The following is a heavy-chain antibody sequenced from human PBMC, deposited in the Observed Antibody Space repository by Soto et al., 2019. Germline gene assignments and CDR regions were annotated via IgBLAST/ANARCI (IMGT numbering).Heavy chain of an antibody. CDR2: IIPIFGTA. Sequence: QVQLVQSGAEVKKPGSSVKVSCKASGGTFSSYAISWVRQAPGQGLEWMGGIIPIFGTANYAQKFQGRVTITADESTSTAYMELSSLRSDDTAVYYCARCYYDSSGYSHYGMDVWGQGTTVTVSS. CDR3: ARCYYDSSGYSHYGMDV. D-gene: IGHD3-22*01. J-gene: IGHJ6*02. CDR1: GGTFSSYA. V-gene: IGHV1-69*01.